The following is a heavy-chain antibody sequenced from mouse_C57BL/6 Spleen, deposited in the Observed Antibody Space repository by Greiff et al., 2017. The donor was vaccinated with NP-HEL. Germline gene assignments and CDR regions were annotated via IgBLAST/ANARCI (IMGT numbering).Heavy chain of an antibody. Sequence: QVQLKESGAELVRPGASVTLSCKASGYTFTDYEMHWVKQTPVHGLEWIGAIDPETGGTAYNQKFKGKAILTADKSSSTAYMELRSLTSEDSAVYYCTRRHGYPDGDYWGQGTSVTVSS. J-gene: IGHJ4*01. CDR2: IDPETGGT. CDR3: TRRHGYPDGDY. V-gene: IGHV1-15*01. D-gene: IGHD2-2*01. CDR1: GYTFTDYE.